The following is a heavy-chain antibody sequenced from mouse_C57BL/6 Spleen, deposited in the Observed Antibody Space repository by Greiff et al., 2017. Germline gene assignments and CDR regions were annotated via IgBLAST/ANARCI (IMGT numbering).Heavy chain of an antibody. V-gene: IGHV1-53*01. CDR2: INPSNGGT. CDR3: ARSAYYYGTFDY. J-gene: IGHJ2*01. D-gene: IGHD1-1*01. Sequence: QVQLKQPGTELVKPGASVKLSCKASGYTFTSYWMHWVKQRPGQGLEWIGNINPSNGGTNYNEKFKSKATLTVDKSSSTAYMQLSSLTSEDSAVYYCARSAYYYGTFDYWGQGTTLTVSS. CDR1: GYTFTSYW.